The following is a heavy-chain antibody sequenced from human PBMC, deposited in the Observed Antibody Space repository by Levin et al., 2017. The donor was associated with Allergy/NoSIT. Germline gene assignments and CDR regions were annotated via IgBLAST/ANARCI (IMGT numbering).Heavy chain of an antibody. CDR3: ARGPPYYDFWSGYYDL. CDR2: IYTSGST. CDR1: GGSISSYY. J-gene: IGHJ2*01. Sequence: SETLSLTCTVSGGSISSYYWSWIRQPAGKGLEWIGRIYTSGSTNYNPSLKSRVTMSVDTSKNQFSLKLSSVTAADTAVYYCARGPPYYDFWSGYYDLWGRGTLVTVSS. D-gene: IGHD3-3*01. V-gene: IGHV4-4*07.